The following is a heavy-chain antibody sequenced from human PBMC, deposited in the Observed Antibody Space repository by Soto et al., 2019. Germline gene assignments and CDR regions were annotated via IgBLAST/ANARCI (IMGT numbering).Heavy chain of an antibody. J-gene: IGHJ6*02. CDR2: IYYSGST. Sequence: QVQLQESGPGLVKPSQTLSLTCTVSGGSISSGDYYWSWIRQPPGKGLEWIGYIYYSGSTYYNPSLKSRVTISVDTSKNQFSLKLSSVTAADTAVYYCGRNGYCSGGSCYFPYYYGMDVWGQGTTVTVSS. V-gene: IGHV4-30-4*01. CDR3: GRNGYCSGGSCYFPYYYGMDV. CDR1: GGSISSGDYY. D-gene: IGHD2-15*01.